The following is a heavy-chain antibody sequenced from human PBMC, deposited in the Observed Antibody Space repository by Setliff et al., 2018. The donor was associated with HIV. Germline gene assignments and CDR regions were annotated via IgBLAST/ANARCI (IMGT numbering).Heavy chain of an antibody. CDR1: GYTFTSYF. D-gene: IGHD2-2*01. J-gene: IGHJ3*02. V-gene: IGHV1-46*01. CDR3: ARAGGGATDQAFDI. Sequence: ASVKVSCKAFGYTFTSYFLHWVRQAPGQGLEWLGIIDPNGGATNNAQKLQGRLTVTTDTSTGTLYMELSNLRSDDWAIYYCARAGGGATDQAFDIWGQGTMVTVSS. CDR2: IDPNGGAT.